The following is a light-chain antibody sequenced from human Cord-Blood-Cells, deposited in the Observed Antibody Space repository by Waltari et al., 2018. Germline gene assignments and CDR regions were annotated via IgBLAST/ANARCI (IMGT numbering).Light chain of an antibody. V-gene: IGKV1-5*03. CDR1: QSISSW. J-gene: IGKJ3*01. Sequence: DIQMTQSPSTLSASVGDRVTITCRASQSISSWLAWYQQKPGKAPKLLIYKASSLESGVPSRFSGSGSGTEFTLTISSLQHDDFATYYCQQYNSYSPITFGPGTKVDIK. CDR3: QQYNSYSPIT. CDR2: KAS.